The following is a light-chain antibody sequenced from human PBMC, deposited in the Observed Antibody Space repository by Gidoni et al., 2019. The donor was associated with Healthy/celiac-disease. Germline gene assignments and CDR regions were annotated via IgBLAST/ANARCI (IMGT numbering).Light chain of an antibody. J-gene: IGKJ1*01. Sequence: ELVLTQSPATLSLSPGERATLSCRASQSVSSSYLAWYQQKPGQAPRLLINGASSRATGIPDRFSGSGSGTDFTLTISRLEPEDFAVYFCQQYGTSPPVTFGQGTKVEIK. CDR1: QSVSSSY. CDR2: GAS. V-gene: IGKV3-20*01. CDR3: QQYGTSPPVT.